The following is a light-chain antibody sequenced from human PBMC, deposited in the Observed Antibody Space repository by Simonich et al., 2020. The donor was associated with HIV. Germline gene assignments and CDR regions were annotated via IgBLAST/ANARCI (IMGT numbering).Light chain of an antibody. CDR1: QSVSSSY. CDR2: DAS. J-gene: IGKJ3*01. CDR3: QQYGSSPLFT. V-gene: IGKV3D-20*01. Sequence: EIVLTQSPGTLSLSPGERATLSCRANQSVSSSYLSWYLQKPALAPRLLIYDASSRATGIPDRFSGSGSGTDFTLTISRLEPEDFAVYYFQQYGSSPLFTFGPGTKVDIK.